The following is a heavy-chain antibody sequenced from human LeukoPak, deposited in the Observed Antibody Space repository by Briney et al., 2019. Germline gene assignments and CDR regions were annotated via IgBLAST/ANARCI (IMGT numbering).Heavy chain of an antibody. Sequence: GGSLRLSCAASGFTFSSYAMSWVRQAPGKGLEWVSAISGSGGSTYYADSVKGRFTISRDNAKNSLYLQMNSLRAEDTAVYYCARGSYNWNYVSYWGQGTLVTVSS. V-gene: IGHV3-23*01. J-gene: IGHJ4*02. CDR2: ISGSGGST. CDR3: ARGSYNWNYVSY. D-gene: IGHD1-7*01. CDR1: GFTFSSYA.